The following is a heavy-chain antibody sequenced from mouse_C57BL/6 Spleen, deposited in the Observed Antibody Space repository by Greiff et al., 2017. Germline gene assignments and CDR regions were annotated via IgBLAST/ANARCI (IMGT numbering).Heavy chain of an antibody. CDR2: ISNFAYSI. CDR1: GFTFSDYG. J-gene: IGHJ4*01. Sequence: EVKLVESGGGLVQPGGSLKLSCAASGFTFSDYGMAWVRQAPRKGPEWVAFISNFAYSIYYADTVTGRFTISRENATNTLYLEMSSLRSEDTAMYYCARQNDGYYGYYAMDYWGQGTSVTVSS. D-gene: IGHD2-3*01. V-gene: IGHV5-15*01. CDR3: ARQNDGYYGYYAMDY.